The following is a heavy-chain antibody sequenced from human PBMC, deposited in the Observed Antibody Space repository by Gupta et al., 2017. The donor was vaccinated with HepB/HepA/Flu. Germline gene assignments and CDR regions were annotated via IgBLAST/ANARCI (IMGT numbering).Heavy chain of an antibody. CDR2: ISALGGTT. Sequence: EVQVLDSGGGLVQPGRSLRLSCAASGFTFTSFAMSWVRQAPGKGLEWISAISALGGTTSYADSVKGRFTISRDNSKNTLSLQMSGLRAEDTAVYYCAKTSGWDIIGYHLDSWGQGTLVSVSS. D-gene: IGHD5-18*01. V-gene: IGHV3-23*01. J-gene: IGHJ4*02. CDR3: AKTSGWDIIGYHLDS. CDR1: GFTFTSFA.